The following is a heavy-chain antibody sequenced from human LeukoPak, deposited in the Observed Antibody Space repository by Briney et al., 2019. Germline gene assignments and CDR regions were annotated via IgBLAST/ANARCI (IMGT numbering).Heavy chain of an antibody. D-gene: IGHD6-6*01. CDR3: ARGPYSSSSEVLVD. J-gene: IGHJ4*02. CDR2: IWYDGSNK. Sequence: GRSLRLSCAASGFTFSSYGMHWVRQAPGKGLEWVAVIWYDGSNKYYADSVKGRFTISRDNSKNTLYPQMNSLRAEDTAVYYCARGPYSSSSEVLVDRGQGTLVTVSS. CDR1: GFTFSSYG. V-gene: IGHV3-33*01.